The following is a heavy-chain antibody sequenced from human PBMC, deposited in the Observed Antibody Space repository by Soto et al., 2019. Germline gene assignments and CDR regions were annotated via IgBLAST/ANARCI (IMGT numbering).Heavy chain of an antibody. CDR1: GFTFSKYW. CDR2: ISGDGTTT. CDR3: AIQDCTNDVCLEAAVTVGGALEY. V-gene: IGHV3-74*01. J-gene: IGHJ4*02. Sequence: EVQLVESGGGLVQPGTALRLSCAASGFTFSKYWMHWVRQAPGKGPVWVSYISGDGTTTDYADSVKGRFTISRDNAKNTLELQMDSLRVDDTAVYYCAIQDCTNDVCLEAAVTVGGALEYWGQGAQVTVTS. D-gene: IGHD2-8*01.